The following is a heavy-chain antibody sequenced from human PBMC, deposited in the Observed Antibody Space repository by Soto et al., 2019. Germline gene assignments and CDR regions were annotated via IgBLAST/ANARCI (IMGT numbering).Heavy chain of an antibody. CDR2: IYSGGST. J-gene: IGHJ4*02. D-gene: IGHD3-3*01. V-gene: IGHV3-66*01. Sequence: GGSLRLSCEASGFTVSSNYMSWVRQAPGKGLEWVSVIYSGGSTYYADSVKGRFTISRDNSKNTLYLQMNSLRAEDTAVYYCARAGADPADYAFYPDYWGQGTLVTVSS. CDR3: ARAGADPADYAFYPDY. CDR1: GFTVSSNY.